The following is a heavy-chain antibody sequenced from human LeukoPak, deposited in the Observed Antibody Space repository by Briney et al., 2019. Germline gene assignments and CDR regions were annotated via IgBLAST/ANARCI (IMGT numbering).Heavy chain of an antibody. Sequence: SETLSLTCTVSGGSISNYYWSWIRQLPGKGLEWIGYIYYSGSTNYNPSLKSRVTISVDTSKNQFSLKLSSVTAADTAVYYCARLRSAYGSGSSPFDPWGQGTLVTVSS. CDR1: GGSISNYY. J-gene: IGHJ5*02. V-gene: IGHV4-59*08. CDR3: ARLRSAYGSGSSPFDP. D-gene: IGHD3-10*01. CDR2: IYYSGST.